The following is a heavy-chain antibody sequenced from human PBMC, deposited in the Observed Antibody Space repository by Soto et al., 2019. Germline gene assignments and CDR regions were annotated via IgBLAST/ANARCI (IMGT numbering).Heavy chain of an antibody. CDR2: MNPNSGNT. J-gene: IGHJ6*02. D-gene: IGHD6-13*01. Sequence: QVQLVQSGAEVKKPGASVKVSCKASGYTFTSYDINWVRQATGQGLEWMGWMNPNSGNTGYAQKFQGRVTMTRNTSISTAYRELSSLRSEDTAVYYCARGPYSSSWYTSYYYYYGMDVWGQGTTVTVSS. CDR1: GYTFTSYD. V-gene: IGHV1-8*01. CDR3: ARGPYSSSWYTSYYYYYGMDV.